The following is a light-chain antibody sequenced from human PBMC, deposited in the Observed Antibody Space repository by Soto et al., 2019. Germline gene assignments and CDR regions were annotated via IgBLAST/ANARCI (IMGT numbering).Light chain of an antibody. CDR2: GAS. Sequence: EILLTQSPGTLSLSPGERVILSCRASQSLSNRYLAWYQQMPGRAPRLLIHGASSRAAGIPDRFSGSGSGTDFTLTINRLEPEDFAVYYCHHYDNSPPFPFGPGTRVDI. J-gene: IGKJ3*01. CDR1: QSLSNRY. CDR3: HHYDNSPPFP. V-gene: IGKV3-20*01.